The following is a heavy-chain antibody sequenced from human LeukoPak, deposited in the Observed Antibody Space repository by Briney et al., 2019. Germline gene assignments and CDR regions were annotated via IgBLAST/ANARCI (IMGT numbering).Heavy chain of an antibody. V-gene: IGHV4-34*01. CDR2: INHSGST. J-gene: IGHJ4*02. Sequence: SETLSLTCAVYGGSFSGYYWSWIRQPPGKGLEWIGEINHSGSTNYNPSLKSRVTVSVDTSKNQFSLKLSSVTAPDTAVYYCARGLPYSSGWYGGRVAYYFDYWGQGTLVTVSS. D-gene: IGHD6-19*01. CDR1: GGSFSGYY. CDR3: ARGLPYSSGWYGGRVAYYFDY.